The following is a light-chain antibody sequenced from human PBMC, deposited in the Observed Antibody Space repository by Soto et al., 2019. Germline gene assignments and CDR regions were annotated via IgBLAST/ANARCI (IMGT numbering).Light chain of an antibody. J-gene: IGKJ4*01. CDR3: QQLSRYPLT. Sequence: VQLTQGPSVLSASVGDTVTITCRASQALSNYLAWYQQKPGKAPDLLIYSASTLQSGVPSRFSGSGSETEFSLTIRALQPEDFGTYYCQQLSRYPLTFGGGTKVDIK. V-gene: IGKV1-9*01. CDR2: SAS. CDR1: QALSNY.